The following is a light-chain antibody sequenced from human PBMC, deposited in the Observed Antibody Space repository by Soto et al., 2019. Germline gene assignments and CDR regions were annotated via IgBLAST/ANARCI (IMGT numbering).Light chain of an antibody. CDR3: QQYGSSPYT. Sequence: EIVLTQSPGTLSLSPGERATLSCRASQSVSNTYLAWYQQKPGQAPRLLIYGASSRPTGIPDRFSGSGSGTDFTLSISRLEPEDFAVYYCQQYGSSPYTFGQGTXLXXK. CDR2: GAS. CDR1: QSVSNTY. J-gene: IGKJ2*01. V-gene: IGKV3-20*01.